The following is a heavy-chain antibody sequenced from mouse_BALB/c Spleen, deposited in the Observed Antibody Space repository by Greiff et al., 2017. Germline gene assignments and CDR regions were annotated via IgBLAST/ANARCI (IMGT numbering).Heavy chain of an antibody. J-gene: IGHJ2*01. Sequence: DLVKPGASVKLSCKASGYSFTSYWINWIKQRPGQGLEWIGGIAPGSGSTYYNEMFKGKATLTVDTSSSTAYIQLSSLSSDDSAVYFCARGGTAATAYWGQGTTLTVSS. V-gene: IGHV1S41*01. CDR2: IAPGSGST. CDR1: GYSFTSYW. D-gene: IGHD1-2*01. CDR3: ARGGTAATAY.